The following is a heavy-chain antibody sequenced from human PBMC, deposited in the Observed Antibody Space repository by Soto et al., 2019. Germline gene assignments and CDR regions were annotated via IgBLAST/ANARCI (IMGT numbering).Heavy chain of an antibody. V-gene: IGHV3-48*02. D-gene: IGHD5-18*01. CDR2: ISSSSSTI. CDR3: GRDRNSYGYYYGMDV. J-gene: IGHJ6*02. CDR1: GFTFSSYS. Sequence: EVQLVESGGGLVQPGGSLRLSCAASGFTFSSYSMNWVRQAPGKGLQWVSYISSSSSTIYYADSVKGRCTISRDNAKNSLFLQMNSLRDEDTAVYYCGRDRNSYGYYYGMDVWGQGTTVTVSS.